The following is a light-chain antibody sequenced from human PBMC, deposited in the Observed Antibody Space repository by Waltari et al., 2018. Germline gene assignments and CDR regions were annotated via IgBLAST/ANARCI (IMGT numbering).Light chain of an antibody. CDR3: QQDDSNPLT. J-gene: IGKJ4*01. CDR2: YTS. Sequence: DIQMTQSPSTLSASVGDSVTITCRASQSFSNWLAWYQQKPGKAPNHLIYYTSTLVSGVPSRVSGSGSGTGFTLTLSNLQPDDFASYYCQQDDSNPLTFGGGTKVEV. CDR1: QSFSNW. V-gene: IGKV1-5*03.